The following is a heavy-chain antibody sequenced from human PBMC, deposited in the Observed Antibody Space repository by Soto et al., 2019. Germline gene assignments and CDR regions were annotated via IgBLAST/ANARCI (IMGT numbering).Heavy chain of an antibody. CDR1: GGSISSGGYY. CDR2: IYYSGST. D-gene: IGHD6-13*01. CDR3: ARAPYSSPGFDP. V-gene: IGHV4-31*03. J-gene: IGHJ5*02. Sequence: PSETLSLTCTVSGGSISSGGYYWSWIRQHPGKGLEWIGYIYYSGSTYYNPSLKSRVTISVDTSKNQFSLKLSSVTAADTAVYYCARAPYSSPGFDPWGQGTLVTVSS.